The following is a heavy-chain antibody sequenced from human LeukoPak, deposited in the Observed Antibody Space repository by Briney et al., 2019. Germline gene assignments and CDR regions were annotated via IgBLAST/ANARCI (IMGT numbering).Heavy chain of an antibody. CDR1: GFTVSSNY. J-gene: IGHJ4*02. CDR2: IYSGGST. V-gene: IGHV3-53*01. CDR3: ARVRDGYNDYYFDY. Sequence: AGGSLRLSCAASGFTVSSNYMSWVRQAPGKGLEWGSVIYSGGSTYYADSVKGRFTISRDNSKNTLYLQMNSLRAEDTAVYYCARVRDGYNDYYFDYWGQGTLVTVSS. D-gene: IGHD5-24*01.